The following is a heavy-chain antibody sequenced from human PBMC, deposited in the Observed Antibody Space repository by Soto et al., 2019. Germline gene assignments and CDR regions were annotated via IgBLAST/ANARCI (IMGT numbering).Heavy chain of an antibody. Sequence: QVQLQESGQGLVKPSQTLSLTCTVSGDSISSGAYYWSWIRQHPGKGLEWIGYISSSGSTYYNPSLKSRVTISVDTSKKQCTLKLRSVTAADTAVYYCAKSSPPRSWGQGTLVTVSS. CDR3: AKSSPPRS. V-gene: IGHV4-31*03. CDR1: GDSISSGAYY. D-gene: IGHD6-13*01. CDR2: ISSSGST. J-gene: IGHJ4*02.